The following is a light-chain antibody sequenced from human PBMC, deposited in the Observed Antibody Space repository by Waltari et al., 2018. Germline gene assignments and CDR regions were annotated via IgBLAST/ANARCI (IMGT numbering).Light chain of an antibody. V-gene: IGKV3-20*01. CDR1: QSVSSSY. Sequence: EIVLTQSPGTLSLSPGERATLSCRASQSVSSSYLAWYQQKPGQAPRLLIYGASGRGTGSPDRFSGSGSGTDFTLTISRLEPEEFAVYYCQQDGSSPPGYTCGQGTKLEIK. J-gene: IGKJ2*01. CDR2: GAS. CDR3: QQDGSSPPGYT.